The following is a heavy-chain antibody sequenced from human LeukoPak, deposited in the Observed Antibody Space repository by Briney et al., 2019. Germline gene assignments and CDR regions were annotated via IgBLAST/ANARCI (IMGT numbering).Heavy chain of an antibody. CDR3: TSRGLIVGLVDY. J-gene: IGHJ4*02. D-gene: IGHD3-22*01. CDR2: IYYSGTT. V-gene: IGHV4-39*01. Sequence: SETLSLTCTVSGCSISSSSYYWGWIRQPPGKGLEWIASIYYSGTTYYNPSLKRRVTISADTSKNQFSLKLSSVTAADTAVYYCTSRGLIVGLVDYWGQGTLVTVSS. CDR1: GCSISSSSYY.